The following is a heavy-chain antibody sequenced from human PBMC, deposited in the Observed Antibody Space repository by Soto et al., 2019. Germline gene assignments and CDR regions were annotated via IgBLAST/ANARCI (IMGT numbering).Heavy chain of an antibody. Sequence: SVKVSCKASGGTFSSYAISWVRQAPGQGLEWMGGIIPIFGTANYAQKFQGRVTITADESTSTAYMELSSLRSEDTAVYYCARSKNVTAYYYCGMDVWGKGTTVTVSS. CDR2: IIPIFGTA. V-gene: IGHV1-69*13. CDR1: GGTFSSYA. J-gene: IGHJ6*04. D-gene: IGHD2-21*02. CDR3: ARSKNVTAYYYCGMDV.